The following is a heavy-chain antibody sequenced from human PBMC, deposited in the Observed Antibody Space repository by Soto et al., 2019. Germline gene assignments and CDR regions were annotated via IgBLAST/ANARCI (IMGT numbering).Heavy chain of an antibody. CDR3: VTAVRGYNANGDL. CDR1: GFTLSAYW. V-gene: IGHV3-74*01. D-gene: IGHD5-12*01. J-gene: IGHJ6*02. Sequence: EVKVVESGGGLVEPGGSLRLSCAGSGFTLSAYWMHWVRQVPGKGLEWISRSSSDGTMSEYVDSVKGRFTISRDNAKSTVYLEMNSLRAEDTAVYYCVTAVRGYNANGDLWGQGTTVTVSS. CDR2: SSSDGTMS.